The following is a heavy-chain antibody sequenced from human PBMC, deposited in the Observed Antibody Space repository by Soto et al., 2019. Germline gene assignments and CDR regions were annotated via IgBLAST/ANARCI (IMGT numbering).Heavy chain of an antibody. D-gene: IGHD2-21*01. Sequence: QVQLVQSGAEVKKPGASVKVSCKASGFTFTSYYMHWVRQAPAQGLEWMGIINPSGDTTNYAQKCQGRVTMTRDTSTSTVYMELSSLRSEDTAVYYCTRGAYCGGDCYDYWGQGTLVTVSS. CDR3: TRGAYCGGDCYDY. CDR2: INPSGDTT. V-gene: IGHV1-46*03. CDR1: GFTFTSYY. J-gene: IGHJ4*02.